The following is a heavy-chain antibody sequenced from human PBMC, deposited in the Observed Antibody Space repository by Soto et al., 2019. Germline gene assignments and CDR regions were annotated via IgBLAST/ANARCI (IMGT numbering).Heavy chain of an antibody. Sequence: QVQLVESGGGVVQPGRSLRLSCAASGFTFSSYAMHWVRQAPGKGLEWVAVISYDGSNKYYADSVKGRFTISRDNSKNTLYLQMHSLRAEDTAVYYCARGPMVRGFFDYWGQGTLVTVSS. D-gene: IGHD3-10*01. CDR2: ISYDGSNK. CDR3: ARGPMVRGFFDY. V-gene: IGHV3-30-3*01. CDR1: GFTFSSYA. J-gene: IGHJ4*02.